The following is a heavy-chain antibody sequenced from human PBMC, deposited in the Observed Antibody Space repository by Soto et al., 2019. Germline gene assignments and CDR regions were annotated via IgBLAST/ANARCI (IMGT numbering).Heavy chain of an antibody. CDR3: AREYSGYGDTSEDY. Sequence: QVQLQESGPGLVKPSQTLSLTCTVSGGSISSGGYYWSWIRQPPGKGLEWIGYIYYSGSPYYNPSLKSRLTISVDTSKNQFSLNLRSVTAADTAVYYCAREYSGYGDTSEDYWGQGTLVTVSS. V-gene: IGHV4-30-4*01. J-gene: IGHJ4*02. CDR2: IYYSGSP. D-gene: IGHD4-17*01. CDR1: GGSISSGGYY.